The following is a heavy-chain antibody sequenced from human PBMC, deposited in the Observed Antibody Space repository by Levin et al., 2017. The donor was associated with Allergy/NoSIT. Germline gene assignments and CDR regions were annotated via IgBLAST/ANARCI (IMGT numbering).Heavy chain of an antibody. Sequence: GGSLRLSCKGSGYSFTSYWIGWVRQMPGKGLEWMGIIYPGDSDTRYSPSFQGQVTISADKSISTAYLQWSSLKASDTAMYYCARLVIQGGYDFWSGYYLPRPSGSDYYMDVWGKGTTVTVSS. D-gene: IGHD3-3*01. V-gene: IGHV5-51*01. CDR1: GYSFTSYW. J-gene: IGHJ6*03. CDR3: ARLVIQGGYDFWSGYYLPRPSGSDYYMDV. CDR2: IYPGDSDT.